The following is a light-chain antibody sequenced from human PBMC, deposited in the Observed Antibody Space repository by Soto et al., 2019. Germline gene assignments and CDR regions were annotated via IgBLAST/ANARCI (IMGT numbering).Light chain of an antibody. CDR3: QKYGRPPRT. J-gene: IGKJ1*01. V-gene: IGKV1-27*01. CDR1: QDISDH. CDR2: GAS. Sequence: DFQMTQSPSSLSASVGDRVTITCRASQDISDHLAWYQHKPGTVPALLIYGASTLQSGVPSRFSGGGSGKDFTITIRSLQPEDVATYYWQKYGRPPRTFGQGTKVELK.